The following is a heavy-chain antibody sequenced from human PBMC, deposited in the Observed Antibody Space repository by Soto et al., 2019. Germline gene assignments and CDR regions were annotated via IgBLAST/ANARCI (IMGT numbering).Heavy chain of an antibody. CDR2: IYYSGST. Sequence: QVQLQESGPGLVKPSETLSLTCTVSGGSINSYYWSWIRQPPGKGLEWIGYIYYSGSTNYNPSLKRRETLTVAPSASQSTLKLSSVAAADTAVYYGAIVPWQWLGGCAFAIWGQGTMVTVSS. J-gene: IGHJ3*02. V-gene: IGHV4-59*01. CDR1: GGSINSYY. D-gene: IGHD6-19*01. CDR3: AIVPWQWLGGCAFAI.